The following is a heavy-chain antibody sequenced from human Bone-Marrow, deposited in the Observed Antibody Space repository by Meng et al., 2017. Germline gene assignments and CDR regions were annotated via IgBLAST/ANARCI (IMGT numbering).Heavy chain of an antibody. CDR1: GGTFSSYA. Sequence: SVKVSCKASGGTFSSYAISWVRQAPGQGLEWMGGIIPIFGTANYAQKFQGRVTITADESTSTAYMELSSLRSEDTAVFYCARGYDSSGYYYDAYYFDYWGQGTLVTVSS. D-gene: IGHD3-22*01. V-gene: IGHV1-69*13. CDR3: ARGYDSSGYYYDAYYFDY. J-gene: IGHJ4*02. CDR2: IIPIFGTA.